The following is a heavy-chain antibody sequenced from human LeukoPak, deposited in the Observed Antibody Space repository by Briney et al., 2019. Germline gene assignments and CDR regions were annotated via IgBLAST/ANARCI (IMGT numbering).Heavy chain of an antibody. CDR3: AKDRSSSWSFDY. D-gene: IGHD6-13*01. V-gene: IGHV3-33*06. CDR2: IWYDGSNR. J-gene: IGHJ4*02. CDR1: GFTFSSYG. Sequence: GRSLRLSCAASGFTFSSYGMHWVRQAPGKGLELVAVIWYDGSNRYYADSVKGRFTISRDISKNTLYLQMNSLRAGDTAVYYCAKDRSSSWSFDYWGQGTLVTVSS.